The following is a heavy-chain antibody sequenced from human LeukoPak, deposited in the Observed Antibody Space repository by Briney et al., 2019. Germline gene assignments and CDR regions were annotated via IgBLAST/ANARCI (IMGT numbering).Heavy chain of an antibody. Sequence: SGGSLRLSCAASGFTFSSYAMSWVRQAPGKGLEWVSAISGSGGSTYHADSVKGRFTISRDNSKNTLYLQMNSLRAEDTAVYYCGRDLIGTAASWDCWGQGTLVTVSS. D-gene: IGHD6-25*01. CDR1: GFTFSSYA. V-gene: IGHV3-23*01. J-gene: IGHJ4*02. CDR3: GRDLIGTAASWDC. CDR2: ISGSGGST.